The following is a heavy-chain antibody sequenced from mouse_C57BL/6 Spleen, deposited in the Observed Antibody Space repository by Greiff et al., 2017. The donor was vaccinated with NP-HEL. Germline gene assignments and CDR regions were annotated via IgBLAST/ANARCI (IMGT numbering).Heavy chain of an antibody. CDR1: GFTFSDYG. V-gene: IGHV5-17*01. J-gene: IGHJ2*01. CDR2: ISSGSSTI. CDR3: ARPGTTAYYFDY. Sequence: EVKVVESGGGLVKPGGSLKLSCAASGFTFSDYGMHWVRQAPEKGLEWVAYISSGSSTIYYADTVKGRFTISRDNAKNTLFLQMTSLRSEDTAMYYCARPGTTAYYFDYWGQSTTLTVSS. D-gene: IGHD1-2*01.